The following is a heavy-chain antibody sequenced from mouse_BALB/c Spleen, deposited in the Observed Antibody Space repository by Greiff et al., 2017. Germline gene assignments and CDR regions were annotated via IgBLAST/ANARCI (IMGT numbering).Heavy chain of an antibody. V-gene: IGHV2-6-7*01. CDR1: GFSLTGYG. CDR3: ARERDYDEDYFDY. D-gene: IGHD2-4*01. CDR2: IWGDGST. J-gene: IGHJ2*01. Sequence: VQRVESGPGLVAPSQSLSITCTVSGFSLTGYGVNWVRQPPGKGLEWLGMIWGDGSTDYNSALKSRLSISKDNSKSQVFLKMNSLQTDDTARYYCARERDYDEDYFDYWGQGTTLTVSS.